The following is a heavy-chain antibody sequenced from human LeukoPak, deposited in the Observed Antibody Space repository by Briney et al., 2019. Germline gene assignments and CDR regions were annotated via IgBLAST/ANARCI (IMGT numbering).Heavy chain of an antibody. CDR1: GFTFSSYS. J-gene: IGHJ4*02. D-gene: IGHD4/OR15-4a*01. CDR2: IRYDGSNE. CDR3: ARDAEDPRLW. Sequence: GGSLRLSCAASGFTFSSYSMHWVRQAPGKGLEWVTFIRYDGSNEYYADSVKGRFTISRDNSKNTLYLQMNSLRTEDTAVYYCARDAEDPRLWWGQGTLVTVSS. V-gene: IGHV3-30*02.